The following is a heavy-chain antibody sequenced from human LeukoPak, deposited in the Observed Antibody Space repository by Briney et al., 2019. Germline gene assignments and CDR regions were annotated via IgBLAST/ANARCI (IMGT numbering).Heavy chain of an antibody. CDR3: ARDGHLYYDSSGYYPDAFDI. Sequence: PSETLSLTCAVYGGSFSSYYWSWIRQPPGKGLEWIGYIYYSGSTNYNPSLKSRVTISVDTSKNQFSLKLSSVTAADTAVYYCARDGHLYYDSSGYYPDAFDIWGQGTMVTVSS. J-gene: IGHJ3*02. CDR2: IYYSGST. D-gene: IGHD3-22*01. CDR1: GGSFSSYY. V-gene: IGHV4-59*01.